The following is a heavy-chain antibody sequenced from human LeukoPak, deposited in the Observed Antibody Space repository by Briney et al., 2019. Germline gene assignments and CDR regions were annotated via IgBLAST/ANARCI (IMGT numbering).Heavy chain of an antibody. J-gene: IGHJ4*02. CDR2: IIPIFGTA. Sequence: ASVKVSCKAAGGSFYSYPIAWVRQGPGQGLEWMGGIIPIFGTANYAQKFQGRVTITADESTSTAYMELSSLRSEDTAVYYCAREIERRYYYGSGSYDWGQGTLVTVSS. CDR1: GGSFYSYP. V-gene: IGHV1-69*01. CDR3: AREIERRYYYGSGSYD. D-gene: IGHD3-10*01.